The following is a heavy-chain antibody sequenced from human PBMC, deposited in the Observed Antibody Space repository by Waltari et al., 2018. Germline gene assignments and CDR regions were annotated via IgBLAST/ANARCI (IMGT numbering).Heavy chain of an antibody. J-gene: IGHJ5*02. V-gene: IGHV3-7*01. CDR1: GFPFSRSW. CDR2: IQQNGSEK. Sequence: EVQLVESGGDLVQPGGSLRLPWATSGFPFSRSWMTWVRQTPGKGLEWVGNIQQNGSEKWYADSVKGRFTISRDNAMNLVYLQMNSLRVEDTAVYYCARDLVATPPWGQGTLVTVSS. CDR3: ARDLVATPP. D-gene: IGHD2-21*02.